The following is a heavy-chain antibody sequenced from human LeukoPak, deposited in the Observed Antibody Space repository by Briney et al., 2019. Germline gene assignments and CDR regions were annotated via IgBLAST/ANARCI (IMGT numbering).Heavy chain of an antibody. J-gene: IGHJ5*02. CDR1: GXTFSTYG. CDR3: ARDIESYHPEYWFDP. D-gene: IGHD2-2*01. CDR2: LWYEGSNK. Sequence: GGSLRLSCVASGXTFSTYGMHWVRQAPGKGLEWVVVLWYEGSNKYYAVSVKGRFTISRDNSKNTLYLQMNNLRAEDTALYYCARDIESYHPEYWFDPWGRGTLVTVSS. V-gene: IGHV3-33*01.